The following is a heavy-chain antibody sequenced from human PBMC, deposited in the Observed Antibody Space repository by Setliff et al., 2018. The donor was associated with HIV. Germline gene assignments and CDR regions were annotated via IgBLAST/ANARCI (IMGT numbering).Heavy chain of an antibody. CDR1: GYNFTSHD. D-gene: IGHD2-2*01. Sequence: GASVKVSCKASGYNFTSHDINWVRQAPGQGLEWMGWMNPKSGNTGYARKFQGRVTMTRKTSISTAYMELRSLRSDDTAVYYCARGYCSSTSCYGIYYFDNWGQGTQVTVSS. J-gene: IGHJ4*02. CDR2: MNPKSGNT. CDR3: ARGYCSSTSCYGIYYFDN. V-gene: IGHV1-8*01.